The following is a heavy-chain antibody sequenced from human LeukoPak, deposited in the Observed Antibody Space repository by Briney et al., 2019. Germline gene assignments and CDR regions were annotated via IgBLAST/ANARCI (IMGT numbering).Heavy chain of an antibody. Sequence: GGSLRLSCAVSGFTFSSYSMNWVRQAPGKGLEWVSYISTSGSPIYYADSVKGRFTISRGNAKNSLYLQMNSLRAEDTAVYYCARTIDYWGQGTLVTVSS. CDR3: ARTIDY. CDR1: GFTFSSYS. CDR2: ISTSGSPI. V-gene: IGHV3-48*01. J-gene: IGHJ4*02.